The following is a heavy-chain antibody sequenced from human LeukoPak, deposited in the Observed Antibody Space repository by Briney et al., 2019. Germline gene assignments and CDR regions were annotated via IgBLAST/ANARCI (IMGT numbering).Heavy chain of an antibody. V-gene: IGHV1-2*02. Sequence: GASVKVSCKASGYTFTGYYMHWVRQAPGQGLEWMGWINPNSGGTNYAQKFQGRVTMTRDTSISTAYMELSRLRSDDTAVYYCARVGTRLLHSPNFDYWGQGTLIAVSS. CDR1: GYTFTGYY. J-gene: IGHJ4*02. D-gene: IGHD1-26*01. CDR3: ARVGTRLLHSPNFDY. CDR2: INPNSGGT.